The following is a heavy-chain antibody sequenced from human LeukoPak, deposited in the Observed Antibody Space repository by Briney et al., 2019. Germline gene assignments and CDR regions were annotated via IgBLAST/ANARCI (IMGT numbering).Heavy chain of an antibody. J-gene: IGHJ4*02. CDR3: VHRPVYYGSGSYYFDY. V-gene: IGHV2-5*02. CDR1: GSSLTTTGGG. Sequence: ESGPTLVKPTQTLTLTCTVSGSSLTTTGGGVGWIRQPPGKALEWLALIYWDDDKRYSPFLKSRLTITKDTSKNQVVLTMTNLDLVDTATYYCVHRPVYYGSGSYYFDYWGQGTLVTVSS. CDR2: IYWDDDK. D-gene: IGHD3-10*01.